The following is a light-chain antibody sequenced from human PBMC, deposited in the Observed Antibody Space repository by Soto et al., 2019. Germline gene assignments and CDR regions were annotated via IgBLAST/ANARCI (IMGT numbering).Light chain of an antibody. J-gene: IGKJ5*01. Sequence: DIQMTQSPATLSSSAGDTVTITCRASQSVSRWVAWYQQKPGTAPNLLIDDASALESGVPSRVSGSGSGTEFTLTSVSLQPVDFATCHCQQYYPYSTFGQGTRL. CDR1: QSVSRW. CDR2: DAS. CDR3: QQYYPYST. V-gene: IGKV1-5*01.